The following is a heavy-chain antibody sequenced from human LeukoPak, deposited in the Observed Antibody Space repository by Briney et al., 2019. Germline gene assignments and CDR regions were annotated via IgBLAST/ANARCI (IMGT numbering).Heavy chain of an antibody. D-gene: IGHD3-10*01. CDR2: IRYDGSNK. Sequence: GGSLRLSCAASGFTFSSYGMHWVRQAPGKGLEWVAFIRYDGSNKYYADSVKGRFTISRDTSKNTLFLQMNSLRAEDTAVYYCARAEVDMVRGVIISFDYWGQGTLVTVSS. V-gene: IGHV3-30*02. CDR1: GFTFSSYG. J-gene: IGHJ4*02. CDR3: ARAEVDMVRGVIISFDY.